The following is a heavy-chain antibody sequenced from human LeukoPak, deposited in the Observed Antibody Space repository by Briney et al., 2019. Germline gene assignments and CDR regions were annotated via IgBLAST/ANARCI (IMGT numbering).Heavy chain of an antibody. CDR2: MNPNSGNT. D-gene: IGHD3-10*01. CDR3: ARGEGLLWFGELLYRDAEYFQH. Sequence: ASVKVSCKASGYTFTSYDINWVRQATGQGLEWMGWMNPNSGNTGYAQKFQGRVTMTRNTSISTAYMELSSLRSEDTAVYYCARGEGLLWFGELLYRDAEYFQHWGQGTLVTVSS. V-gene: IGHV1-8*01. CDR1: GYTFTSYD. J-gene: IGHJ1*01.